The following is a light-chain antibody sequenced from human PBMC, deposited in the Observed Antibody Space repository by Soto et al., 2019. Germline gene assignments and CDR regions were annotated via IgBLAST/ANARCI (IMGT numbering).Light chain of an antibody. J-gene: IGLJ2*01. CDR2: NNN. CDR3: AAWDNSLTAVV. CDR1: SSNIGSKT. Sequence: QSVLTQPPSASGAPGQRVTISCSGSSSNIGSKTVNWYQQLPGTAPKLLIYNNNRRPPGVPDRFSGSKSGTSASLAISGLQSEDEADYYCAAWDNSLTAVVFGGGTKLTVL. V-gene: IGLV1-44*01.